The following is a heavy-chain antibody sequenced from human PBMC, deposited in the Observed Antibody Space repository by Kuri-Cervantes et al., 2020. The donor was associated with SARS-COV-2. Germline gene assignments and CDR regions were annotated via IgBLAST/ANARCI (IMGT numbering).Heavy chain of an antibody. J-gene: IGHJ4*02. CDR3: ARDNVDTAMGIDY. D-gene: IGHD5-18*01. Sequence: AESLRLSCTVSGGSPCSGSYYWSWIRQPPGKGLEWIGYIYYSGTTNYNPSLKSRVTISVDTSKNQFSLKLSSVTAADTAVYYCARDNVDTAMGIDYWGQGTLVTVSS. CDR2: IYYSGTT. V-gene: IGHV4-61*01. CDR1: GGSPCSGSYY.